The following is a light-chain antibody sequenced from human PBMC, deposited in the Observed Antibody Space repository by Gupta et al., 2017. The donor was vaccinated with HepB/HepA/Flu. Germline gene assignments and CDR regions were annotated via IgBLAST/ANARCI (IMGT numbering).Light chain of an antibody. Sequence: DIVMTQSPDSLAVSLGEMATINCKSSQTVLYSSFNKNYLAWYQQRPGQPPKLLIYWASTRESGVPDRFSGSGSGTXFTLTIXSLQAQDVAVYYCQQELNSPNTFGXGTRVEIK. CDR1: QTVLYSSFNKNY. V-gene: IGKV4-1*01. J-gene: IGKJ5*01. CDR2: WAS. CDR3: QQELNSPNT.